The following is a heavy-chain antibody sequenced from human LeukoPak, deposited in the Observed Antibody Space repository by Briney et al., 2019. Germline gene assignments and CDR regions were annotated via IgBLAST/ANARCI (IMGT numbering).Heavy chain of an antibody. V-gene: IGHV4-34*01. Sequence: SETLSLTCTVYGGSFSGYYWTWIRQPPGKGLEWIGDVNHIGSTNYNPSLKSRVSISVDTSKNQFSLRLSSVTAADTAVYYCERQGAWANSVDFWGQGTLVTVSS. CDR2: VNHIGST. CDR1: GGSFSGYY. CDR3: ERQGAWANSVDF. J-gene: IGHJ4*02. D-gene: IGHD4-23*01.